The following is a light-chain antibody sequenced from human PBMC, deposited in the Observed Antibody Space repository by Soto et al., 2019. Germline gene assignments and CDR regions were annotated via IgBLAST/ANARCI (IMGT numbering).Light chain of an antibody. Sequence: DIQMTQSPSTVSAYVGDSVTITCRASQSITTWLAWYQQRPGKAPKLLIYKASSLESGVPSRFSGSGSGTKFTLTIASLQPDDFATYYCQQYETFSGTFGPGTKVDIK. CDR2: KAS. J-gene: IGKJ1*01. V-gene: IGKV1-5*03. CDR3: QQYETFSGT. CDR1: QSITTW.